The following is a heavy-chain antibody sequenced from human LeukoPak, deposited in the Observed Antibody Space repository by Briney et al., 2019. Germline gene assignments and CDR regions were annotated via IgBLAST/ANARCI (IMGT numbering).Heavy chain of an antibody. CDR1: GFTFSNAW. J-gene: IGHJ4*02. Sequence: GGSLRLSCAASGFTFSNAWMSWVRQAPGKGLEWVGRIKSKTDGGTTDYAAPVKGRFTISRDDSKNTLYLQMNSLKTEDAAVYYCTTHLYYDKGDYWGRGTLVTVSS. D-gene: IGHD3-9*01. V-gene: IGHV3-15*01. CDR2: IKSKTDGGTT. CDR3: TTHLYYDKGDY.